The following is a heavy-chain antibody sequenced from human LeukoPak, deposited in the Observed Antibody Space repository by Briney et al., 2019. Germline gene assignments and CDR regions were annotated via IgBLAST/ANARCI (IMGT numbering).Heavy chain of an antibody. J-gene: IGHJ6*02. D-gene: IGHD5-24*01. CDR2: IYPGDSDT. Sequence: GESLKISCKAFGYQFTSYWIGWVRQQPGQCLEWMGIIYPGDSDTRDSPSFRGQVTISADTSISTAYLQWSSLKASDTAIYYCVRHDLDNDYYGMDVWGQGTTVTVSS. CDR1: GYQFTSYW. V-gene: IGHV5-51*01. CDR3: VRHDLDNDYYGMDV.